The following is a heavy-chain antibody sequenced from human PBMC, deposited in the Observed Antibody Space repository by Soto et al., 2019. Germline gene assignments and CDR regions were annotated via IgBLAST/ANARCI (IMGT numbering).Heavy chain of an antibody. CDR3: ARGYCSGGSCYLDY. CDR1: GGTFSSYA. D-gene: IGHD2-15*01. V-gene: IGHV1-69*06. Sequence: PVKVSCKASGGTFSSYAISSVRQAPGQGLEWMGGIIPIFGTANYAQKFQGRVTITADKSTSTAYMELSSLRSEDTAVYYCARGYCSGGSCYLDYWGQGTLVTVSS. J-gene: IGHJ4*02. CDR2: IIPIFGTA.